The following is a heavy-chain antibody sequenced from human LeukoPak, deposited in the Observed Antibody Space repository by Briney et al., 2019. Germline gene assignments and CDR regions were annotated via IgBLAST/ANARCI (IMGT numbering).Heavy chain of an antibody. CDR2: IYYSGST. J-gene: IGHJ4*02. CDR1: GGSFSGYY. Sequence: SETLSLTCAVYGGSFSGYYWSWIRQHPGKGLEWIGYIYYSGSTYYNPSLKSRVTISVDTSKNQFSLKLSSVTATDTAVYYCARAIGRGSYYGYWGQGTLVTVSS. V-gene: IGHV4-31*11. CDR3: ARAIGRGSYYGY. D-gene: IGHD1-26*01.